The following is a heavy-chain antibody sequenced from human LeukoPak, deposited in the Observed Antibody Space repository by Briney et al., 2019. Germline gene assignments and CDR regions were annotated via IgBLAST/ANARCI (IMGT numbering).Heavy chain of an antibody. Sequence: GASVKVSCKASGYTFTGYYMHWVRQAPGQGLEWMGWINPNSGGTNYAQKLQGRVTMTTDTSMSTAYMELRSLRSDDTAVYYCARDAVAGMLIGLNWGQGTLVTVSS. V-gene: IGHV1-2*02. CDR2: INPNSGGT. CDR3: ARDAVAGMLIGLN. CDR1: GYTFTGYY. D-gene: IGHD6-19*01. J-gene: IGHJ4*02.